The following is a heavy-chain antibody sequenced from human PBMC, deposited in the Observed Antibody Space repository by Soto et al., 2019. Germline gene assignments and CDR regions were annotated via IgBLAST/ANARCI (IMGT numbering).Heavy chain of an antibody. CDR3: ARGGRIAAARGGYYYYGMDV. CDR2: INPNSGGT. CDR1: GYTFTGYY. J-gene: IGHJ6*02. V-gene: IGHV1-2*04. D-gene: IGHD6-13*01. Sequence: ASVKVSCKASGYTFTGYYMHWVRQAPGQGLEWMGWINPNSGGTNYAQKFQGWVTMTRDTSISTAYMELSRLRSGDTAVYYCARGGRIAAARGGYYYYGMDVWGQGTTVTVSS.